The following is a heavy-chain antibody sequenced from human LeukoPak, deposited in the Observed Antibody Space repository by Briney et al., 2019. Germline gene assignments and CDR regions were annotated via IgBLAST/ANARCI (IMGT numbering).Heavy chain of an antibody. D-gene: IGHD4-17*01. J-gene: IGHJ4*02. CDR3: ANQDGV. CDR1: GFTFSSYG. V-gene: IGHV3-30*18. CDR2: ISYDGGDK. Sequence: GGSLRLSCAASGFTFSSYGMHWVRQAPVKGLEWVAVISYDGGDKYYADSVEGRFTISRDNSKNTLYLQMNSLGAEDTAVYYCANQDGVWGQGTLVTVSS.